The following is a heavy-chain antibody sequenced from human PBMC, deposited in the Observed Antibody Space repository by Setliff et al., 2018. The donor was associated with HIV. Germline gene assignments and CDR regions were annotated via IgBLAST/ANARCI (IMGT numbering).Heavy chain of an antibody. Sequence: SETLSLTCDVSGGSISSFNWWSWVRQSPGKGLEWIGEIYHTGSTNYSPSLKSRVTISVDKSKNQFSLRLNSVTAADTAVYYCARVQLTTLDYFDCWGQGTLVTVSS. V-gene: IGHV4-4*02. J-gene: IGHJ4*02. CDR1: GGSISSFNW. CDR2: IYHTGST. CDR3: ARVQLTTLDYFDC. D-gene: IGHD4-17*01.